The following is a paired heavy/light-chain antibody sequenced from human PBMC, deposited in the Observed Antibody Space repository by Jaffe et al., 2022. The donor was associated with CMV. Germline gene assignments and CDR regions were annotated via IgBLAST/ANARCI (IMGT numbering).Light chain of an antibody. V-gene: IGKV1-8*01. CDR1: QGISSY. J-gene: IGKJ3*01. Sequence: AIRMTQSPSSFSASTGDRVTITCRASQGISSYLAWYQQKPGKAPKLLIYAASTLQSGVPSRFSGSGSGTDFTLTISCLQSEDFATYYCQQYYSYPRAFGPGTKVDIK. CDR2: AAS. CDR3: QQYYSYPRA.
Heavy chain of an antibody. D-gene: IGHD6-13*01. CDR1: GFTFSSYG. J-gene: IGHJ4*02. CDR3: ARDGQTWATTKIIKKSSSWGFEDY. CDR2: IWYDGSNK. V-gene: IGHV3-33*01. Sequence: QVQLVESGGGVVQPGRSLRLSCAASGFTFSSYGMHWVRQAPGKGLEWVAVIWYDGSNKYYADSVKGRFTISRDNSKNTLYLQMNSLRAEDTAVYYCARDGQTWATTKIIKKSSSWGFEDYWGQGTLVTVSS.